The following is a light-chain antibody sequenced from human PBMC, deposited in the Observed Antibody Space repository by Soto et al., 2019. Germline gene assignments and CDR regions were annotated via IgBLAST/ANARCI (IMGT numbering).Light chain of an antibody. CDR1: NIGSKS. CDR3: HVWDSSSDHVV. J-gene: IGLJ2*01. Sequence: SYELTQPPSVSVAPGKTARITCGGNNIGSKSVHWYQQKPGQAPVLVIYYDSVRPSGIPERFSGSISGNTATLTISRVEAGDDAEYYCHVWDSSSDHVVFGGGTKVTVI. V-gene: IGLV3-21*04. CDR2: YDS.